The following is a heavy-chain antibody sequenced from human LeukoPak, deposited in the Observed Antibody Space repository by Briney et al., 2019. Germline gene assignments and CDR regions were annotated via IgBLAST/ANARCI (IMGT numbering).Heavy chain of an antibody. V-gene: IGHV3-30*02. D-gene: IGHD1-26*01. Sequence: GGSLRLSCAASGFTFSSYGMHWVRQAPGKGLEWVAFIRYDESYKYYADSVKGRFTISRDNSKNTLYLQMNSLRAEDTAVYYCANHASGSYPDYWGQGTLVTVSS. CDR3: ANHASGSYPDY. CDR1: GFTFSSYG. CDR2: IRYDESYK. J-gene: IGHJ4*02.